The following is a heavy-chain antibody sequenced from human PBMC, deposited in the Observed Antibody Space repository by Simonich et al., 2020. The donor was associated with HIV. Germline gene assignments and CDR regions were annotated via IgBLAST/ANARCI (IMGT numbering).Heavy chain of an antibody. CDR2: SLPIFGKA. CDR3: ARGHYYDSSGLMYFDY. CDR1: GGTFSSHA. D-gene: IGHD3-22*01. V-gene: IGHV1-69*13. Sequence: QVQLVQSGAEVKKPGSSVKVSCKASGGTFSSHAITWVRQAPGQGLEWLGGSLPIFGKANYAQKFQGRVTITADESTSTAYMELSSLRSEDTAVYYCARGHYYDSSGLMYFDYWGQGTLVTVSS. J-gene: IGHJ4*02.